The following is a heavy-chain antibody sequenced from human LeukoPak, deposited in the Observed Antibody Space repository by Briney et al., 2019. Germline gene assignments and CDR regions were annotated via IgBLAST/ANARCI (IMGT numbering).Heavy chain of an antibody. CDR2: ILYDGSNK. Sequence: PGGSLRLSCAASGFTFSSYGMHWVRQAPGKGLEWVAFILYDGSNKYYADSVKGRFTISRDNSKNTLYLQMNSLRAEDTAVYYCAKTLSYDSSGYYLFTLFDYWGQGTLVTVSS. CDR3: AKTLSYDSSGYYLFTLFDY. V-gene: IGHV3-30*02. CDR1: GFTFSSYG. J-gene: IGHJ4*02. D-gene: IGHD3-22*01.